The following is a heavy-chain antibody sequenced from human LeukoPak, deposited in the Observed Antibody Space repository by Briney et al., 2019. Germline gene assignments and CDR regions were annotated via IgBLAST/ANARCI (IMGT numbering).Heavy chain of an antibody. D-gene: IGHD3-3*01. CDR2: IWYDGSNK. Sequence: SGRSLRLSCAASGFTFSSYGMHWVRQAPGKGLEWVAVIWYDGSNKYYADSVKGRFTISRDNSKNTPYLQMNSLRAEDTAVYYCARPQLRFLEWFDHWGQGTLVTVSS. CDR3: ARPQLRFLEWFDH. J-gene: IGHJ5*02. V-gene: IGHV3-33*01. CDR1: GFTFSSYG.